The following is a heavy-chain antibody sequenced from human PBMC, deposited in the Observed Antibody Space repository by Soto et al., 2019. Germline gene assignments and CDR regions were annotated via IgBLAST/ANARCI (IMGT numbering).Heavy chain of an antibody. V-gene: IGHV4-61*01. Sequence: QVQLQESGPGLVKPSETLSLTCTVSGGSVSSGSYYWSWIRQPPGKGLEWIGYIYYSGSTNYNPSLKSRVTISVDTSKNQFALKLSSVTAADTAVDYCARGNKLTLDYWGQGTLVTVSS. CDR3: ARGNKLTLDY. J-gene: IGHJ4*02. CDR1: GGSVSSGSYY. D-gene: IGHD7-27*01. CDR2: IYYSGST.